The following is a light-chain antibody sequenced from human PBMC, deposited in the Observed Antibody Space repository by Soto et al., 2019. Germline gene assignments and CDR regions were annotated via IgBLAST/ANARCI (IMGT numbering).Light chain of an antibody. CDR2: DVS. CDR3: QQFNSYPST. CDR1: QDIRGA. V-gene: IGKV1-13*02. Sequence: AIQLTQSPSSLSASVGDRVTITCRASQDIRGALAWYQQKPGKAPEILIYDVSTLESGVPSRFSGSSSGTDFTLTISSLQPVDFATYYCQQFNSYPSTFGQGTRLEIK. J-gene: IGKJ5*01.